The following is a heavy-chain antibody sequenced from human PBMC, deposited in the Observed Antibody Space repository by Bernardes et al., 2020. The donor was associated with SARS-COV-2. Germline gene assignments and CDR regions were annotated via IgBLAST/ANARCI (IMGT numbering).Heavy chain of an antibody. V-gene: IGHV1-69*13. D-gene: IGHD2-2*01. CDR1: GGTFSTHG. CDR3: ATGPTSTGEFGS. J-gene: IGHJ4*02. Sequence: SEKVSCKASGGTFSTHGINWVRQARGLGLEWMGRIIPIFGTPIYAPEFQGRVTITADESTNTAYMELSSLRSEDTAIYYCATGPTSTGEFGSWGQGTPVTVSS. CDR2: IIPIFGTP.